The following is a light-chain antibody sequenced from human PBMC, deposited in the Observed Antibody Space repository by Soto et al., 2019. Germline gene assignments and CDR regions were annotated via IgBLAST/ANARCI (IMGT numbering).Light chain of an antibody. CDR1: SSNIGSNT. CDR2: DVT. CDR3: SSFTSSMTNV. V-gene: IGLV1-44*01. Sequence: QSVLTQAPSASGTPGQRVTISCSGSSSNIGSNTVNWYQQHPGKAPKLILYDVTDRPSGVSYRFSGSKSGNTASLTISGLQAADEADYFCSSFTSSMTNVFGSGTKVTVL. J-gene: IGLJ1*01.